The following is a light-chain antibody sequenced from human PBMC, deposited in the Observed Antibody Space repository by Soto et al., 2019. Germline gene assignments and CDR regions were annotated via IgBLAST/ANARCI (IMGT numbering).Light chain of an antibody. CDR2: ETN. CDR3: GTWDTSLTVVL. Sequence: QSVLTQPPSVSAASGQKVTISCSGSSSNIGKNYVSWYQQLPGTAPKLFIYETNKRPSGIPDRFSGSKSGTSATLGISGLQTGDEADYYCGTWDTSLTVVLFGGGTKLTVL. CDR1: SSNIGKNY. V-gene: IGLV1-51*02. J-gene: IGLJ2*01.